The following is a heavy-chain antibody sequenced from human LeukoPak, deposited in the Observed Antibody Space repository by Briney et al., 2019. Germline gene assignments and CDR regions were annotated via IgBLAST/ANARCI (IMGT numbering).Heavy chain of an antibody. D-gene: IGHD4-23*01. Sequence: GGSLRLSCAASGFTVSSNCMSWVRQAAGPGLGWVSVIYSGFNTYYADSVKGRFTISRVISKIPLYLPLNSLRAEDPAVYCCVRVPYDLRWRAVDAFDIWGQGTMVTVSS. CDR1: GFTVSSNC. CDR3: VRVPYDLRWRAVDAFDI. CDR2: IYSGFNT. V-gene: IGHV3-66*01. J-gene: IGHJ3*02.